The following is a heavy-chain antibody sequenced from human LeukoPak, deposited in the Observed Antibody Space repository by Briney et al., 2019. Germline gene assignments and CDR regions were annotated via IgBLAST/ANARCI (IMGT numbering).Heavy chain of an antibody. V-gene: IGHV4-34*01. CDR2: INHSGST. Sequence: SETLSLTCAVYGGSFSGCYWSWIRQPPGKGLEWIGEINHSGSTNYNPSLKSRVTISVDTSKNQFSLKLSSVTAADTAVYYCARGYDSSGYFDYWGQGTLVTVSS. J-gene: IGHJ4*02. D-gene: IGHD3-22*01. CDR1: GGSFSGCY. CDR3: ARGYDSSGYFDY.